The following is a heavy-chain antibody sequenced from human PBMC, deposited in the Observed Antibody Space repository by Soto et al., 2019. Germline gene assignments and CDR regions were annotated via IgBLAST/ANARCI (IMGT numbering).Heavy chain of an antibody. D-gene: IGHD1-26*01. J-gene: IGHJ4*02. CDR2: ISYDGTYR. CDR1: GFTFSNIA. CDR3: ATDRALGATLGAIDF. V-gene: IGHV3-30-3*01. Sequence: GGSLRLSCAASGFTFSNIAMHWVRQAPGKGLEWVAAISYDGTYRPYADFARGRFTISRDNSQKTLYLQMNSLRPEDTALYYCATDRALGATLGAIDFWGQGTLVTVSS.